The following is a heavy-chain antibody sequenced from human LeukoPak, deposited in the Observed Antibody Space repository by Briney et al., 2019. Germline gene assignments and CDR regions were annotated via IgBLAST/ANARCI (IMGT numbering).Heavy chain of an antibody. J-gene: IGHJ6*03. CDR3: ARVGYDILTGYYKAPCYMDV. Sequence: PSETLSLTCTVSGGSISSYYWSWIRQPPGKGLEWIGYIYYSGSTNYNPSLKSRVTISVDTSKNQFSLKLSSVTAADTAVYYCARVGYDILTGYYKAPCYMDVWGKGTTVTISS. V-gene: IGHV4-59*01. D-gene: IGHD3-9*01. CDR2: IYYSGST. CDR1: GGSISSYY.